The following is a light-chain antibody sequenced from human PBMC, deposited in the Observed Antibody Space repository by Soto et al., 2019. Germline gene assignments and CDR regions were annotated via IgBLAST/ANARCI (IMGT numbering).Light chain of an antibody. Sequence: QSALTQPRSVSGSPGQSVTISCTGTNSDVGGYNYVSWYQQHPGKAPKLVIYDVSKRPSGVPDRFSGSKSGNTASLTISGLQAEDEADYYCCSYAGNSLWAFGRGTKLTVL. CDR3: CSYAGNSLWA. CDR2: DVS. J-gene: IGLJ3*02. V-gene: IGLV2-11*01. CDR1: NSDVGGYNY.